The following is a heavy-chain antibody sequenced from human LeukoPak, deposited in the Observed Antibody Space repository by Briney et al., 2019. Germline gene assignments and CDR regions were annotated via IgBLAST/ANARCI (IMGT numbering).Heavy chain of an antibody. CDR1: GYTFTNYG. V-gene: IGHV1-18*01. D-gene: IGHD3-16*02. J-gene: IGHJ4*02. CDR2: INTYNGNT. CDR3: ARENVITFGGAIVIPAVDY. Sequence: ASVKVSCKASGYTFTNYGVSWVRQAPGQGLEWMGWINTYNGNTNYAQKLQGRVTMTTDTSPTTAYMELRSLRSDDTAIYYCARENVITFGGAIVIPAVDYWGQGTLVTVSS.